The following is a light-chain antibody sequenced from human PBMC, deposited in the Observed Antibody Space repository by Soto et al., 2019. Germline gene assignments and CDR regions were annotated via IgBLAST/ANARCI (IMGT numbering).Light chain of an antibody. Sequence: QSALTNPPSASGSPGQSLTISCTGTSSDVGFYNFVSWYQQRPGKAPKLVIYEVTKRPSGVPDRFSGSKSGSTASLTVSGLQADDEAEYYCASYAGTKLFVFGSGTKVNVL. J-gene: IGLJ1*01. CDR2: EVT. V-gene: IGLV2-8*01. CDR1: SSDVGFYNF. CDR3: ASYAGTKLFV.